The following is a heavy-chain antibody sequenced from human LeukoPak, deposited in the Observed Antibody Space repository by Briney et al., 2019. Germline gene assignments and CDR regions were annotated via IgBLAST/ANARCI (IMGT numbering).Heavy chain of an antibody. CDR2: IHYSGSA. Sequence: SETLSLTCAVYGGYFSGYYWTWIRQPPGKGLEWIGEIHYSGSATYNPSLESRVTISVDTSKNQFSLKMNSVTAADTAVYYCARGQWFRAFWSRGTPVTVSS. V-gene: IGHV4-34*01. CDR3: ARGQWFRAF. CDR1: GGYFSGYY. J-gene: IGHJ4*02. D-gene: IGHD3-10*01.